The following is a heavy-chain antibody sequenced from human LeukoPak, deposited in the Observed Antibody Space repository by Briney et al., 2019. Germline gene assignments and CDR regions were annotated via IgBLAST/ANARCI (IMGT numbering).Heavy chain of an antibody. CDR3: ARDKLFPDLYYYYMDV. CDR2: INHSGST. V-gene: IGHV4-34*01. J-gene: IGHJ6*03. Sequence: PSETLSLTCAVYGGSFSGYYWSWIRQPPGKGLEWIGEINHSGSTNYNPSLKSRVTMSVDTSKNQFSLKLSSVTAADTAVYYCARDKLFPDLYYYYMDVWGKGTTVTISS. CDR1: GGSFSGYY.